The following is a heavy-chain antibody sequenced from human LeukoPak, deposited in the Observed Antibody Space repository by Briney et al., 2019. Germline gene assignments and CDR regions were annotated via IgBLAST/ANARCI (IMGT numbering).Heavy chain of an antibody. V-gene: IGHV4-30-2*01. Sequence: SETLSLTCAVSGGSMSSGGYSWSWLRQPPGKGLEWIGYIYHSGTTYYNPSLKSRVTISVDRSKNQFSLKLSSVTAADTAVYYCARKPIVNSAWYYFDYWGQGTLVTVSS. D-gene: IGHD3-22*01. CDR1: GGSMSSGGYS. J-gene: IGHJ4*02. CDR3: ARKPIVNSAWYYFDY. CDR2: IYHSGTT.